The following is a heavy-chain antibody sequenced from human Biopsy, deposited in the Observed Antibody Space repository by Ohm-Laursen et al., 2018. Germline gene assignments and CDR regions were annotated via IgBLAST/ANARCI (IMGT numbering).Heavy chain of an antibody. CDR1: DDSIRNFY. CDR3: ARLGNFWNAEDGLDL. Sequence: TLSLTCTVSDDSIRNFYWTRIRQPPGQGLEWIGHASYSGYTNYNPSLKSRVTISVDTSKNHFSQNLRSVTAADTAVYSCARLGNFWNAEDGLDLWGLGTMVTVSS. J-gene: IGHJ3*01. CDR2: ASYSGYT. D-gene: IGHD3-3*01. V-gene: IGHV4-59*08.